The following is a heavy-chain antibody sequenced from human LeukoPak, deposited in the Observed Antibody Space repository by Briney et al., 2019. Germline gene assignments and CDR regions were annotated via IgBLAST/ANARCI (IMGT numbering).Heavy chain of an antibody. Sequence: GASVKVSCKASGYTFISYYMHWVRQAPGQGLEWMGIINPSGGSTSYAQKFQGRVTMTRDTSTSTVYMELSSLRSEDTAVYYCARDPGYYGSGRVPFDYWGQGTLVTVSS. CDR2: INPSGGST. V-gene: IGHV1-46*01. J-gene: IGHJ4*02. CDR1: GYTFISYY. D-gene: IGHD3-10*01. CDR3: ARDPGYYGSGRVPFDY.